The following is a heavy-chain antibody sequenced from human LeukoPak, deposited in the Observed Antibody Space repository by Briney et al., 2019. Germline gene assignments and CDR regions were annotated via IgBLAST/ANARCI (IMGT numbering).Heavy chain of an antibody. J-gene: IGHJ4*02. D-gene: IGHD2-15*01. CDR3: AKQGYCSGGSCYSSYFDY. V-gene: IGHV3-23*01. CDR1: GFTFSSYA. Sequence: GGSLRLSCAASGFTFSSYAMSWVRQAPGKGLEWVSAISGSGGSTYYADSVKGRFTISRDNSKNTLYLQMNSLRAEDTAVYYCAKQGYCSGGSCYSSYFDYWGQGTLVTVSS. CDR2: ISGSGGST.